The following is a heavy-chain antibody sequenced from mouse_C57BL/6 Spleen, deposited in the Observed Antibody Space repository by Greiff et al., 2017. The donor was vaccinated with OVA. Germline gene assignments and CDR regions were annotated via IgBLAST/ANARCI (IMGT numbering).Heavy chain of an antibody. V-gene: IGHV6-3*01. CDR1: GFTFSNYW. J-gene: IGHJ4*01. CDR3: TVIGTGLYAMDY. CDR2: IRFKSDNSAT. Sequence: EVKLLESGGGLVQPGGSMKLSCVASGFTFSNYWMNWVRQSPEKGLEWVAQIRFKSDNSATHYAESGKGRFTISRDDSKRSVYLQMNNLRADYTVIYYCTVIGTGLYAMDYWGQGTSVTVSS. D-gene: IGHD4-1*01.